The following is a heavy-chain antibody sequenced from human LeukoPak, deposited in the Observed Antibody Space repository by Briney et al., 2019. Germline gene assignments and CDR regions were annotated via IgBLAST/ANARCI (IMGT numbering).Heavy chain of an antibody. Sequence: GGSLRLSCTASGFTFSGSAMHWVRQASGKGLEWVGRIRSKANSYATAYAASVKGRFTISRDDSKNTAYLQMNSLKTEDTAVYYCTRGRYFDWPRTFDYWGQGTLVTVSS. J-gene: IGHJ4*02. CDR2: IRSKANSYAT. V-gene: IGHV3-73*01. CDR3: TRGRYFDWPRTFDY. D-gene: IGHD3-9*01. CDR1: GFTFSGSA.